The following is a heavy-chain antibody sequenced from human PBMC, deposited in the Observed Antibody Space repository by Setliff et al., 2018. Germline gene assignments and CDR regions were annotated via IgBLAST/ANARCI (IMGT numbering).Heavy chain of an antibody. Sequence: PGGSLRLSCAASGFTFSSYGMYWVRQAPGKGLEWVAYIRSDGSNKYYTDLVKGRFSITRDNSKNTLYLQMSSLRPEDTALYYCAKPRPGWPAGFDSWGQGTLVTVSS. CDR2: IRSDGSNK. CDR1: GFTFSSYG. V-gene: IGHV3-30*02. D-gene: IGHD6-19*01. J-gene: IGHJ4*02. CDR3: AKPRPGWPAGFDS.